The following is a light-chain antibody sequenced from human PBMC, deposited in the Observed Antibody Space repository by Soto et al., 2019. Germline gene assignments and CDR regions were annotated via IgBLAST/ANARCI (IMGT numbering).Light chain of an antibody. CDR2: DAS. CDR3: QQCQYWPPIT. CDR1: QSVSTS. Sequence: EIVLTQSPATLSLSPGDRATLSCRASQSVSTSLGWYQQKPGQAPRLLIYDASNRVTGIPARFSGSGSGTDFTLTISSLEPEDFAVYYCQQCQYWPPITFGQGTRLEIK. J-gene: IGKJ5*01. V-gene: IGKV3-11*01.